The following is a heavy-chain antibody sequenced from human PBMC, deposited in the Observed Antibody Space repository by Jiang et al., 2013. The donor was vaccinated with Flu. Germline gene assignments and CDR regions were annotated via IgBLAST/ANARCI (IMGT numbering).Heavy chain of an antibody. V-gene: IGHV4-39*07. CDR1: GGSISSSSYY. D-gene: IGHD3-10*01. CDR3: ARGERKNYSVSGRWFDP. Sequence: PGLVKPSETLSLTCTVSGGSISSSSYYWGWIRQPPGKGLEWIGSIYYSGSTYYNPSLKIGVTISVDTSKNQFSLKLSSVTAADTAVYYCARGERKNYSVSGRWFDPWGQGTLVTVSS. CDR2: IYYSGST. J-gene: IGHJ5*02.